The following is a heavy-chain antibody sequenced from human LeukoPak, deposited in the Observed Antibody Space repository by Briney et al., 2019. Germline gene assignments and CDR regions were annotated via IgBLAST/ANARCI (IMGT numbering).Heavy chain of an antibody. CDR1: GFTFSRYA. Sequence: GGSLRLSCAASGFTFSRYAMTWVRQAPGKGLEWVSVISNSGGSTFYADSVKGRFTISRDNSKNALYMQMNSLRAEDTAVYYCAKRASGSGTSLYYFDYWGQGTLVTVSS. J-gene: IGHJ4*02. CDR3: AKRASGSGTSLYYFDY. V-gene: IGHV3-23*01. D-gene: IGHD3-10*01. CDR2: ISNSGGST.